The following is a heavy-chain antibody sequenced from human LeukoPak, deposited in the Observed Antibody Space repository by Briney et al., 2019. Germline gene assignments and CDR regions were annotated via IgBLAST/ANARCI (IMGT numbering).Heavy chain of an antibody. CDR1: GFTFSSYA. V-gene: IGHV3-23*01. Sequence: GGSLSLSCAASGFTFSSYAMSWVRQAPGKGREGVSVISGGGRTTFYADSVKGRFTISRDNSKNTLYLQMNSLRAEDTAVYYCAQTHYNPYYFDYWGQGTLVTVSS. CDR2: ISGGGRTT. D-gene: IGHD5-24*01. J-gene: IGHJ4*02. CDR3: AQTHYNPYYFDY.